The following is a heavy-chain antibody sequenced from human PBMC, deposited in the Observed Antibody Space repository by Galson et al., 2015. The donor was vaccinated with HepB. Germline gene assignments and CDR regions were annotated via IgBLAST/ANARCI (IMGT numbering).Heavy chain of an antibody. CDR2: IVVGSGNT. CDR1: GFTFTSSA. J-gene: IGHJ6*02. V-gene: IGHV1-58*01. CDR3: AADLGVVVPAAIGYYHYYGMDV. Sequence: SVKVSCKASGFTFTSSAVQWVRQARGQRLEWIGWIVVGSGNTNYAQKFQERVTITRDMSTSTAYMELSSLRSEDTAVYYCAADLGVVVPAAIGYYHYYGMDVWGQGTTVTVSS. D-gene: IGHD2-2*01.